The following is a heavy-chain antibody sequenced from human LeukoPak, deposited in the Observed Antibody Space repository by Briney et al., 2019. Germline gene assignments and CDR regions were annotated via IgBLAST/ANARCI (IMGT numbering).Heavy chain of an antibody. CDR2: ISYDGSNK. Sequence: GRSLRLSCAASGFTFSSYAMHWVRQAPGKGLEWVAVISYDGSNKYYADSVKGRFTISRDNSKNTLYLQMNSLRSEDTAVYYCARGPMVAPFYYYYYYGMDVWGQGTTVTVSS. CDR3: ARGPMVAPFYYYYYYGMDV. J-gene: IGHJ6*02. V-gene: IGHV3-30-3*01. D-gene: IGHD2-15*01. CDR1: GFTFSSYA.